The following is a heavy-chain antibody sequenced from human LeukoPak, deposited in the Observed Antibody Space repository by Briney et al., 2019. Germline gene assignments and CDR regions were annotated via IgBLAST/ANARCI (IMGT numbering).Heavy chain of an antibody. CDR3: AKRGVVIRGILVIGYHQEAYHYDF. J-gene: IGHJ4*02. CDR2: IRIKPDNYAT. Sequence: GGSLKLSCAASGFTFSGSAIHWVRQASGKGLEWLGRIRIKPDNYATAYAASVKGRFTISRDDSKNSAYLQMNNLRAEDTAVYFCAKRGVVIRGILVIGYHQEAYHYDFWGQGALVTVSS. CDR1: GFTFSGSA. D-gene: IGHD3-10*01. V-gene: IGHV3-73*01.